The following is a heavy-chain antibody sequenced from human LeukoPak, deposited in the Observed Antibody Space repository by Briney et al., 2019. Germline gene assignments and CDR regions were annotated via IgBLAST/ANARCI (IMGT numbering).Heavy chain of an antibody. V-gene: IGHV4-34*01. D-gene: IGHD1-7*01. CDR3: ARRTPRIGTFFY. CDR2: INHSGST. Sequence: SSETLSLTCAVYGGSFSGYYWSWIRQPPGKGLEWIGEINHSGSTNYNPSLKSRVTISVDTSKNQFSLKLSSVTAADTAVYYCARRTPRIGTFFYWGQGTLVTVSS. J-gene: IGHJ4*02. CDR1: GGSFSGYY.